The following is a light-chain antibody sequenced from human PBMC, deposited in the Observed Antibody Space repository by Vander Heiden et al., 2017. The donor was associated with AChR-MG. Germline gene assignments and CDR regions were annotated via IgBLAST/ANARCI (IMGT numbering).Light chain of an antibody. V-gene: IGLV2-11*01. CDR3: CSYAGTSYI. CDR1: SSDVGGYNY. Sequence: QSALTQPRSVSGSPGQSVTISCTGTSSDVGGYNYVSWYQQHPGKAPKLMIYDVTKRPSGVPDRFSGSKSDNTASLAISGLQAEDEADYYCCSYAGTSYIFGTGTKVTVL. CDR2: DVT. J-gene: IGLJ1*01.